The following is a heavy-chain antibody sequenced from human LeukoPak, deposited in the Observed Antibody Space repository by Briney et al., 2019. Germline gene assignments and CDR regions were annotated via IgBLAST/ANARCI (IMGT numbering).Heavy chain of an antibody. CDR1: GFTFSNYG. CDR2: IGSDGNNE. J-gene: IGHJ5*02. V-gene: IGHV3-30*02. D-gene: IGHD2-15*01. CDR3: AKSAGGYCSGGSCYRDWFDP. Sequence: PGGSLRLSCAASGFTFSNYGMHWVRQAPGKGLEWVAFIGSDGNNEYYADSVKGRFTISRDNSKNTPYVHMNSLRAEDTAVYHCAKSAGGYCSGGSCYRDWFDPWGQGTLVTVSS.